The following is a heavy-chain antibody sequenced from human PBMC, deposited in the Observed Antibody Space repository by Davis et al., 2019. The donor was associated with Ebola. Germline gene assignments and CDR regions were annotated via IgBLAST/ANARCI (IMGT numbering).Heavy chain of an antibody. CDR3: ARDSRVRGVIISHIDH. D-gene: IGHD3-10*01. CDR2: IIPIFGTA. Sequence: AASVKVSCKASGYTFTSYYMHWVRQAPGQGLEWMGGIIPIFGTANYAQKFQGRVTITADESTSTAYMELSSLRSEDTAVYYCARDSRVRGVIISHIDHWGQGTLVTVSS. V-gene: IGHV1-69*13. CDR1: GYTFTSYY. J-gene: IGHJ4*02.